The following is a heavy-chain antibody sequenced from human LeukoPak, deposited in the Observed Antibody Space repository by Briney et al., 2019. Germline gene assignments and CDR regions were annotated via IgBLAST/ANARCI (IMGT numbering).Heavy chain of an antibody. V-gene: IGHV3-64*01. CDR2: ISSNGGST. CDR3: ARGYSYGYAY. Sequence: GGSLRLSCAAFGFTFSSYVMHWVRQAPGKGLEYVSAISSNGGSTYYANSMKGRFTISRDNSKNTLYLQMGSLRAEDMAVYYRARGYSYGYAYWGQGTLVTVSS. CDR1: GFTFSSYV. J-gene: IGHJ4*02. D-gene: IGHD5-18*01.